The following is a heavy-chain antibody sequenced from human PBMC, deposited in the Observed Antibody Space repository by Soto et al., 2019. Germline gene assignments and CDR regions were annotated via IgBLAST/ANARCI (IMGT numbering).Heavy chain of an antibody. J-gene: IGHJ4*02. CDR1: GFIFSDYS. CDR3: ARDGRGSSFIFYFDY. D-gene: IGHD1-26*01. V-gene: IGHV3-21*01. Sequence: GGSLRLSCAASGFIFSDYSMDWVRQAPGKGLEWVASISSTSTYISYADSVRGRVTISRDNATNSLYLQMNSLTAEDTAVYYCARDGRGSSFIFYFDYWGQGTLVTVSS. CDR2: ISSTSTYI.